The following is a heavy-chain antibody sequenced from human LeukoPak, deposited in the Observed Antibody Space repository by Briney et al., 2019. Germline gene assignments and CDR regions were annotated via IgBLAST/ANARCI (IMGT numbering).Heavy chain of an antibody. V-gene: IGHV4-34*01. CDR2: INHSGST. CDR1: GGSFSGYY. J-gene: IGHJ4*02. CDR3: ARRRYCSGGSCQNKVTYYFDY. D-gene: IGHD2-15*01. Sequence: SETLSLTCAVYGGSFSGYYWSWIRQPPGKGLEWIGEINHSGSTNYNPSLKSRVTISVDTSKNQFSLKLSSVTAADMAVYYCARRRYCSGGSCQNKVTYYFDYWGQGTLVTVSS.